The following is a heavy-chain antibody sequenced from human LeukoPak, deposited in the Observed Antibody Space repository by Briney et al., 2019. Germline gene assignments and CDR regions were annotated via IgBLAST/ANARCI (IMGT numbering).Heavy chain of an antibody. Sequence: GGSLRLSCAASGFPFSSYSMTWVRQAPGRGLEWVSFVSFDGSNEFYADSLKGRFTISRDNSKDTLYLQMDSLRAEDTALYYCAREEHDYVWGSYRYYYYYGIDVWGQGTTVTVSS. V-gene: IGHV3-30*03. CDR3: AREEHDYVWGSYRYYYYYGIDV. CDR2: VSFDGSNE. J-gene: IGHJ6*02. D-gene: IGHD3-16*02. CDR1: GFPFSSYS.